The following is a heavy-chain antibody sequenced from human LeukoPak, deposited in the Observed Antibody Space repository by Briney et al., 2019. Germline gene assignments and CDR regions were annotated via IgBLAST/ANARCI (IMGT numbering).Heavy chain of an antibody. CDR1: GFTFSSYG. CDR3: ATTIFGVVIGAFDI. D-gene: IGHD3-3*01. V-gene: IGHV3-30*02. Sequence: GGSLRLSCAASGFTFSSYGMHWVRQAPGKGLEWVAFIRYDGSNEYYADSVKGRFTISRDNSKNTLYLQMNSLRAEDTAVYYCATTIFGVVIGAFDIWGQGTMVTVSS. J-gene: IGHJ3*02. CDR2: IRYDGSNE.